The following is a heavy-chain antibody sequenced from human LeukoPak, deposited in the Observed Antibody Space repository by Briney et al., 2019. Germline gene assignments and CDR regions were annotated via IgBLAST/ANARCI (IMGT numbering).Heavy chain of an antibody. CDR3: ARELWNRYSGSYSVGY. D-gene: IGHD1-26*01. CDR2: IYHGGST. Sequence: PSETLSLTCTVSGGSISSSGYYWNWIRQPPGKGLEWIGSIYHGGSTYSSSLKSRVTILVDGSKNQFSLKLTSVTAADTAVYYCARELWNRYSGSYSVGYWGQGTLVTVSS. V-gene: IGHV4-30-2*01. J-gene: IGHJ4*02. CDR1: GGSISSSGYY.